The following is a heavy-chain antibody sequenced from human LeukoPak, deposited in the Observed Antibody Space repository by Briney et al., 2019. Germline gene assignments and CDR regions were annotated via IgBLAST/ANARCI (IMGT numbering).Heavy chain of an antibody. CDR3: AKDTYDSSGYYSPLGYWYFDL. J-gene: IGHJ2*01. D-gene: IGHD3-22*01. CDR2: ISWNSGSI. Sequence: GGSLRLSCAASGFTFDDYAMLWVRQAPGKGLEWVSGISWNSGSIGYADSVKGRFTISRDNAKNFLYLQMNSLGAEDTALYYCAKDTYDSSGYYSPLGYWYFDLWGRGTLVTVSS. V-gene: IGHV3-9*01. CDR1: GFTFDDYA.